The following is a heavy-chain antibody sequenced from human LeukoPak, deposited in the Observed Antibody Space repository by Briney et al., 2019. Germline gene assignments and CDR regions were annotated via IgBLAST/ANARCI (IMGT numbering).Heavy chain of an antibody. CDR2: IYYSGST. CDR1: GGSISSGDYY. V-gene: IGHV4-30-4*08. J-gene: IGHJ3*02. CDR3: ARRGAPYYDFWSGYFSDAFDI. Sequence: SETLSLTCTVSGGSISSGDYYWSWIRQPPGKGLEWIGYIYYSGSTYYNPSLKSRVTISVDTSKNQFSLKLSSVTAADTAVYYCARRGAPYYDFWSGYFSDAFDIWGQGTMVTVSS. D-gene: IGHD3-3*01.